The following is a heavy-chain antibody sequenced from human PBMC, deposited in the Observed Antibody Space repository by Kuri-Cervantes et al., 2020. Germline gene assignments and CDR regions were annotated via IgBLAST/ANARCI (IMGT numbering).Heavy chain of an antibody. J-gene: IGHJ4*02. CDR2: IYYSGST. D-gene: IGHD5-12*01. CDR1: GGSISSYY. CDR3: AEGVATGPLDY. Sequence: SETLSLTCTVSGGSISSYYWSWIRRPPGKGLEWIGYIYYSGSTNYNPSLKSRVTISVDTSKNQFSLKLSSVTAADTAVYYCAEGVATGPLDYWGQGTLVTVSS. V-gene: IGHV4-59*12.